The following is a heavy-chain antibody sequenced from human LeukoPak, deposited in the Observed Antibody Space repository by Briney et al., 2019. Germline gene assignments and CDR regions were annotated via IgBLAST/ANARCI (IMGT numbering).Heavy chain of an antibody. CDR3: AKARVFWYYYDSSGCLDY. CDR1: GFTFSSYA. D-gene: IGHD3-22*01. Sequence: PGGSLRLSCAASGFTFSSYAMSWVRQAPGKGLEWVSGISGSGGDTYYVDSVKGRFTTSRDNSKNTLYLQMNSLRAEDTAVYYCAKARVFWYYYDSSGCLDYWGQGTLVTVSS. J-gene: IGHJ4*02. V-gene: IGHV3-23*01. CDR2: ISGSGGDT.